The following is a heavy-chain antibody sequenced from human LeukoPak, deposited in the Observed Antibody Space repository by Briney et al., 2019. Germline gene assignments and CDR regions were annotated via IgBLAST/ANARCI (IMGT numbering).Heavy chain of an antibody. J-gene: IGHJ5*02. CDR2: IYYSGST. D-gene: IGHD3-16*02. V-gene: IGHV4-59*01. CDR1: GGSISSYY. CDR3: ARDPGGYDYVWGSYRYRSNWFDP. Sequence: SETLSLTCTVSGGSISSYYWSWIRQPPGKGLEWIGYIYYSGSTNYNPSLKSRVTISVDTSKNQFSLKLRSVTAADTAVYYCARDPGGYDYVWGSYRYRSNWFDPWGEGTLVTVSS.